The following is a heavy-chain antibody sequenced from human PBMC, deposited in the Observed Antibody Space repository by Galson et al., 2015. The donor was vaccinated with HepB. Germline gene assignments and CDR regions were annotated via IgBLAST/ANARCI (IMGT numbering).Heavy chain of an antibody. CDR2: IYHSGST. Sequence: SETLSLTCAVSGYSISSAYYWGWIRQSPGKGLEWIGSIYHSGSTYYNPSLKSRVTISADTSKNQFSLKLSSVTAADTAVYYCARIVVAGHLDYWGQGTLVAVSS. D-gene: IGHD6-19*01. CDR1: GYSISSAYY. V-gene: IGHV4-38-2*01. CDR3: ARIVVAGHLDY. J-gene: IGHJ4*02.